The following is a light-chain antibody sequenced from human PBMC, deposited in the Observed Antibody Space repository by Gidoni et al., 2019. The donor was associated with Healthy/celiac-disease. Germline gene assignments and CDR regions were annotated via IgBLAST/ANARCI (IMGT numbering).Light chain of an antibody. CDR2: KAS. CDR3: QQYNSYSWT. V-gene: IGKV1-5*03. J-gene: IGKJ1*01. Sequence: DIQMTQSPSTLSASVGDRVTITCRASQSISTLLAWYLQKPGKAPKLLIYKASSLESGVPSRFSGSGSGTEFTLTISSLQPDDFATYYCQQYNSYSWTFGQXTKVEIK. CDR1: QSISTL.